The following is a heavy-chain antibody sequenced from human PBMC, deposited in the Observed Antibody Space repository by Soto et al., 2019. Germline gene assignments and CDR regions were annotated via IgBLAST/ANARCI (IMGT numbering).Heavy chain of an antibody. CDR1: GFTFSSYS. Sequence: EVQLLESGGGLVQPGGSLRLSCAASGFTFSSYSMNWVRQAPGKGLEWVATVGGGGENTIYADSVKGRFTISRDDSQHALYLQMNSLRAEDTAVYFCAKRDSGSGRSPPLINYWGQGTLVTVSS. D-gene: IGHD3-10*01. V-gene: IGHV3-23*01. J-gene: IGHJ4*02. CDR2: VGGGGENT. CDR3: AKRDSGSGRSPPLINY.